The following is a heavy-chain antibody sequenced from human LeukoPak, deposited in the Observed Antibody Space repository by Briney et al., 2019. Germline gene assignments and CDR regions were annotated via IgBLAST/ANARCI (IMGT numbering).Heavy chain of an antibody. J-gene: IGHJ4*02. Sequence: GGSLRLSCAASGFTFSSYAMHWVRQAPGKGLEWVAGISYDGSNKYYADSVKGRFTIPRDNSKNTLYLQMNSLRAEDTAVYYCASSRSGWYGLYYFDYWGQGTLVTVSS. CDR3: ASSRSGWYGLYYFDY. D-gene: IGHD6-19*01. CDR2: ISYDGSNK. V-gene: IGHV3-30-3*01. CDR1: GFTFSSYA.